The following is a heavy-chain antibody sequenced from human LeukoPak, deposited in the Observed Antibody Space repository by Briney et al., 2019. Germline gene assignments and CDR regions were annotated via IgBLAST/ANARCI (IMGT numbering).Heavy chain of an antibody. CDR1: GYSISSGNY. Sequence: SETLSLTCTVSGYSISSGNYWGWFRKPPGRGLGWFGGINHSGSAYYNPSLKRRVTISVDTSRNQFSMKLGSVTAPDTAVYYCAIDPMVRGGFTAWGQGTLVTASS. D-gene: IGHD3-10*01. J-gene: IGHJ4*02. V-gene: IGHV4-38-2*02. CDR2: INHSGSA. CDR3: AIDPMVRGGFTA.